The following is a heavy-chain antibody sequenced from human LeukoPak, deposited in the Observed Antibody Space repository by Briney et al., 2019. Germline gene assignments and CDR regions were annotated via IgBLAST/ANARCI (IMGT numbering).Heavy chain of an antibody. Sequence: GGSLRLSCAASGFSVSSIYMNWVGQAPGKGLEWVSVIYSDGTTYYADSVKGRFTISRDDSKNTLYLHMNSLRAEDTAVYYCARAPNWRFDHWGQGTLVTVSS. V-gene: IGHV3-53*01. CDR1: GFSVSSIY. J-gene: IGHJ4*02. D-gene: IGHD1-1*01. CDR3: ARAPNWRFDH. CDR2: IYSDGTT.